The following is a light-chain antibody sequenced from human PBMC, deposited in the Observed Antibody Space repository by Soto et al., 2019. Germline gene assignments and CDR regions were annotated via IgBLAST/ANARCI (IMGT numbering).Light chain of an antibody. CDR2: AAS. CDR1: QGISTN. CDR3: QQANRVPLS. J-gene: IGKJ5*01. V-gene: IGKV1-12*01. Sequence: IQMAQSPSSVSASVGDRVTVTWLASQGISTNLAWYQQKPGKAPKLLIYAASSLQTGVPPRFSGSGSGTDFTLTISSLQPEDFAIYYCQQANRVPLSFGQGTRLEIK.